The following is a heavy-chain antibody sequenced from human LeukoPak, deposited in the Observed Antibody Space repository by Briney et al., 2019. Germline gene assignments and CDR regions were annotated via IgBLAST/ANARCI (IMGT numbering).Heavy chain of an antibody. D-gene: IGHD6-13*01. V-gene: IGHV3-53*01. J-gene: IGHJ5*02. Sequence: GGSLRLSCAASGFTVSSNYMSWVRQAPWKGLEWVSVIYSGGSTYYADSVKGRFTISRDNSKNTLYLQMNSLRAEDTAVYYCARVASSSWYGWFDPWGQGTLVTVSS. CDR1: GFTVSSNY. CDR2: IYSGGST. CDR3: ARVASSSWYGWFDP.